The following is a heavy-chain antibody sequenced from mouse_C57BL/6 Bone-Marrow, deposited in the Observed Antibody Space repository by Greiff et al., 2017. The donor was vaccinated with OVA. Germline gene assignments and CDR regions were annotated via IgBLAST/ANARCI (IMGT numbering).Heavy chain of an antibody. CDR3: AREFFYYYDAMDY. V-gene: IGHV1-69*01. CDR2: IDPSDSYT. J-gene: IGHJ4*01. D-gene: IGHD1-1*01. CDR1: GYTFTSYW. Sequence: VQLQQPGAELVMPGASVKLSCKASGYTFTSYWMHWVKQRPGQGLEWIGEIDPSDSYTNYNQKFKGKSTLTVDKYSSTAYMQLSSLTSEDSAVYYCAREFFYYYDAMDYWGQGTSVTVSS.